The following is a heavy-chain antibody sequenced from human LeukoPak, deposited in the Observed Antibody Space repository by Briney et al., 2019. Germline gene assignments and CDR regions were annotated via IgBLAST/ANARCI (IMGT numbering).Heavy chain of an antibody. D-gene: IGHD3-22*01. Sequence: GASVKVSCKASGYTFTGYYIHWLRQAPGQGLEWMGWFNPITDGTNYAHKFQGRVTMTRDTSISTAYMELSRLRSDDTAVYFCARGHSSGYYFSGLLRDFWGQGTLVTVSS. V-gene: IGHV1-2*02. CDR1: GYTFTGYY. J-gene: IGHJ4*02. CDR3: ARGHSSGYYFSGLLRDF. CDR2: FNPITDGT.